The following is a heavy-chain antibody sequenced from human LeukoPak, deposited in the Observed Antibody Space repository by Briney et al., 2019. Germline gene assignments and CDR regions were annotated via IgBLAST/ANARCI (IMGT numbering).Heavy chain of an antibody. V-gene: IGHV3-21*01. D-gene: IGHD6-19*01. Sequence: GGSLRLSCAASGFTFSSYSMNWVRQAPGKGLEWVSSISSSSSYIYYADSVKGRFTISRDNAKNSLYLQMNSLRAEDTAVYYCARIGQWLLDAFDIWGQGTMVTVSS. CDR2: ISSSSSYI. CDR3: ARIGQWLLDAFDI. CDR1: GFTFSSYS. J-gene: IGHJ3*02.